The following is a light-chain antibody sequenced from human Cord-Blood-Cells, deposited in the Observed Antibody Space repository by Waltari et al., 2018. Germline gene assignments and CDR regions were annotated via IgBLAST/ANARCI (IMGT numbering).Light chain of an antibody. Sequence: IKMTQSPSPLSASVGHRVTITCRASQSISSWLAWYQQKPGKAPKLLIYDASSLESGVPSRFSGSGSGTEFTLTISSLQPDDFATYYCQQYNSYPWTFGQGTKVEIK. CDR2: DAS. CDR3: QQYNSYPWT. V-gene: IGKV1-5*01. J-gene: IGKJ1*01. CDR1: QSISSW.